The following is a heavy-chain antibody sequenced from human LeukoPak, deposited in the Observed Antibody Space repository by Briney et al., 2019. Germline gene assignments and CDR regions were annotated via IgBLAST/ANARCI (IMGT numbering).Heavy chain of an antibody. J-gene: IGHJ4*02. CDR1: GGSISSSSYY. D-gene: IGHD3-3*01. Sequence: SETLSLTCTVSGGSISSSSYYWGWIRQPPGKGLEWIGSIYYSGSTYYNPSPKSRVTISVDTSKNQFSLKLSSVTAADTAVYYCASSLGLRFLEWLLYCDYWGQGTLVTVSS. CDR3: ASSLGLRFLEWLLYCDY. CDR2: IYYSGST. V-gene: IGHV4-39*01.